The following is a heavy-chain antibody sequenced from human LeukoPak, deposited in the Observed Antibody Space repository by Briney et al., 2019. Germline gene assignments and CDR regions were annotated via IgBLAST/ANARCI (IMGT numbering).Heavy chain of an antibody. Sequence: SETLSLTCTVSGGSIRGGIYYWSWIRQPAGKGLEWIGRIYTSGSTNYNPSLKSRVTISVDTSKNQFSLNLISVTAADTAVYYCARRKNRYYGSGDGGFDPWGQGTLVTVSS. V-gene: IGHV4-61*02. D-gene: IGHD3-10*01. CDR1: GGSIRGGIYY. J-gene: IGHJ5*02. CDR2: IYTSGST. CDR3: ARRKNRYYGSGDGGFDP.